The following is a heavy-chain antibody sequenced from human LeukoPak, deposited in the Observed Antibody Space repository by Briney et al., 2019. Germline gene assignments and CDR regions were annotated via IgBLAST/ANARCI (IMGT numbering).Heavy chain of an antibody. V-gene: IGHV3-9*01. CDR3: AKAPGYYYYYGMDV. J-gene: IGHJ6*02. Sequence: GGSLRLSCAASGFTFDDYAMPWVRQAPGKGLEWVSGISWNSDSIDYADSVKGRFTISRDNAKDSLYLQMNSLRAEDTALYYCAKAPGYYYYYGMDVWGQGTTVTVSS. CDR1: GFTFDDYA. D-gene: IGHD3-10*01. CDR2: ISWNSDSI.